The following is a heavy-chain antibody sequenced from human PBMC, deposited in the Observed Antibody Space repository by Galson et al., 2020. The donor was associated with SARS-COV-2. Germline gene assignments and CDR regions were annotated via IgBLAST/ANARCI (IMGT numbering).Heavy chain of an antibody. CDR3: ARGGYSYPNWFDP. Sequence: GESLKISCAASGFTFNTYAMSWVRVRQGPGKGLECVSTITGSGDSTYYGGSVKGRFTISRDNSKNTLFLQMNSLRADDTAIYYCARGGYSYPNWFDPWGQGTLVIVSS. J-gene: IGHJ5*02. CDR2: ITGSGDST. D-gene: IGHD5-12*01. CDR1: GFTFNTYA. V-gene: IGHV3-23*01.